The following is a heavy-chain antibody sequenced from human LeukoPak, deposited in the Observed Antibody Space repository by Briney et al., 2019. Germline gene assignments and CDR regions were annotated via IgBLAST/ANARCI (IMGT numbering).Heavy chain of an antibody. J-gene: IGHJ4*02. CDR1: GFTFSGYS. CDR2: ISSSSSYI. CDR3: ARVSVQLYFDY. Sequence: GGSLRLSCAASGFTFSGYSMNWVRQAPGKGLEWVSSISSSSSYIYYADSVKGRFTISRDNAKNSLYLQMNSLRAEDTAVYYCARVSVQLYFDYWGQGTLVTVSS. V-gene: IGHV3-21*01. D-gene: IGHD5-18*01.